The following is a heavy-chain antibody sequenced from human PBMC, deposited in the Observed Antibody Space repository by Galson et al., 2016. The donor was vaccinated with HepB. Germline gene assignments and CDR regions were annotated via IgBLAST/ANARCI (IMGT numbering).Heavy chain of an antibody. J-gene: IGHJ3*02. CDR3: ARGSSNWYALDAFDI. D-gene: IGHD6-13*01. CDR1: GFTFTNYA. Sequence: SLRLSCAASGFTFTNYAMHWVRQTPGKGLEWLAVIWYDGSNKFYADSVKGRFTISRDNSKNTLYLQMNTLRAEDTAIYYCARGSSNWYALDAFDIRGQGTMVTVSS. CDR2: IWYDGSNK. V-gene: IGHV3-33*01.